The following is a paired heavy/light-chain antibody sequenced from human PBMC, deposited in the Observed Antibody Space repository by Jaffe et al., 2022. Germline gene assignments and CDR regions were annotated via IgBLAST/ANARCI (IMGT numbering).Heavy chain of an antibody. CDR1: GYSISSGYY. D-gene: IGHD3-9*01. V-gene: IGHV4-38-2*01. CDR3: ARRGYYDILTGYYIPPPYYFDY. CDR2: IYHSGST. J-gene: IGHJ4*02. Sequence: QVQLQESGPGLVKPSETLSLTCAVSGYSISSGYYWGWIRQPPGKGLEWIGSIYHSGSTYYNPSLKSRVTISVDTSKNQFSLKLSSVTAADTAVYYCARRGYYDILTGYYIPPPYYFDYWGQGTLVTVSS.
Light chain of an antibody. CDR3: CSYAGSNVV. CDR1: SSDVGGYNY. V-gene: IGLV2-11*01. J-gene: IGLJ2*01. CDR2: DVS. Sequence: QSALTQPRSVSGSPGQSVTISCTGTSSDVGGYNYVSWYQQHPGKAPKLMIYDVSKRPSGVPDRFSGSKSGNTASLTISGLQAEDEADYYCCSYAGSNVVFGGGTKLTVL.